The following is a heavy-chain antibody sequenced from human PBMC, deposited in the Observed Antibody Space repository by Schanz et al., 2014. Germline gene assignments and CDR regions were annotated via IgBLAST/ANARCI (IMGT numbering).Heavy chain of an antibody. Sequence: EVQVAESGGGLVQPGGSLRLSCLASGFNFRSYSMNWVRQAPGKGLEWVSYLSRSSSDKYYADSVKGRFTISRDNGKNALYLQMSSLRDEDTAVYYCARSGSWYEGGMDVWGQGTTVTVSS. D-gene: IGHD6-13*01. CDR2: LSRSSSDK. CDR3: ARSGSWYEGGMDV. CDR1: GFNFRSYS. J-gene: IGHJ6*02. V-gene: IGHV3-48*02.